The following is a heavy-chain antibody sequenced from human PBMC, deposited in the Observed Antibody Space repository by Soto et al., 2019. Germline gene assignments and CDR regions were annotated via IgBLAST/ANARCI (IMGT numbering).Heavy chain of an antibody. CDR2: IYYSEST. CDR3: AAGGGLPRYY. D-gene: IGHD5-12*01. Sequence: SETLSLTCTVSGVSISSGDYYWSWIRQTPGKGLEWIGYIYYSESTYYNPSLKSRVTISVDRSKNQFSLKLSSVTAADTAVYYCAAGGGLPRYYWGQGTLVTVSS. V-gene: IGHV4-30-4*01. J-gene: IGHJ4*02. CDR1: GVSISSGDYY.